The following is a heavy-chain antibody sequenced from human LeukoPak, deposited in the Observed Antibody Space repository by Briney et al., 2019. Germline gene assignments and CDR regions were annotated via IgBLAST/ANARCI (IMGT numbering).Heavy chain of an antibody. CDR3: AKISLVLNYNFWRGSAVDY. V-gene: IGHV3-23*01. Sequence: GGSLRHSCSASGFPLSCQALSWVRPAPGKGLEWVSAISGSAGSTYYADSVKGRFTISRDNSKDTLFLQMNSLRAEDTAVYYCAKISLVLNYNFWRGSAVDYWGQGTLVTVSS. CDR1: GFPLSCQA. D-gene: IGHD3-3*01. J-gene: IGHJ4*02. CDR2: ISGSAGST.